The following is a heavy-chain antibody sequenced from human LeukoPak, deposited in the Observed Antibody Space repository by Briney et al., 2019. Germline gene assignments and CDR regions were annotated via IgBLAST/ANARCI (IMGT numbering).Heavy chain of an antibody. V-gene: IGHV4-38-2*01. CDR3: ASSPDDYGDYAAGNWFDP. Sequence: LRLSCAASVYTLSRYEMNCVRDAPGKGLEWIGNIYHRGNTYYNSSLKSRVTISIDATKNQFSLKLTSVIDADTAVYYCASSPDDYGDYAAGNWFDPWGQGTLVTVSS. CDR1: VYTLSRYE. CDR2: IYHRGNT. D-gene: IGHD4-17*01. J-gene: IGHJ5*02.